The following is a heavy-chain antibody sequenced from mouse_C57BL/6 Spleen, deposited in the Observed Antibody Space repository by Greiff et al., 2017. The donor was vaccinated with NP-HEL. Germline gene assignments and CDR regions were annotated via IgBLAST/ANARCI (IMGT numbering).Heavy chain of an antibody. D-gene: IGHD1-1*01. V-gene: IGHV2-5*01. J-gene: IGHJ4*01. CDR3: AKNPVVAPYAMDY. CDR2: IWRGGST. Sequence: VKLVESGPGLVQPSQSLSITCTVSGFSLTSYGVHWVRQSPGKGLEWLGVIWRGGSTDYNAAFMSRLSITKDNSKSQVFFKMNSLQADDTAIYYCAKNPVVAPYAMDYWGQGTSVTVSS. CDR1: GFSLTSYG.